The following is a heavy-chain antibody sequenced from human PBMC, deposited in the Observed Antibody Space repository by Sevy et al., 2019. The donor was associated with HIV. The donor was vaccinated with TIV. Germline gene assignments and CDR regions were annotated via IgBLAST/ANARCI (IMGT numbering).Heavy chain of an antibody. CDR1: GFTFSSYG. Sequence: GGSLRLSCAASGFTFSSYGMHWVRQAPGKGLEWVAVIWSDGSNKYYADSVKGRFTFSRDNSKNTRYLQMNGLGAEDTAVDYCAREGYSSSWYSRTPDYWGQGTLVTVSS. D-gene: IGHD6-13*01. V-gene: IGHV3-33*01. J-gene: IGHJ4*02. CDR3: AREGYSSSWYSRTPDY. CDR2: IWSDGSNK.